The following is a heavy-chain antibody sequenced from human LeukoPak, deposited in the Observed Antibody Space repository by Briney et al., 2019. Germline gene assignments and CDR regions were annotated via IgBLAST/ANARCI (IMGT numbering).Heavy chain of an antibody. CDR2: ISYDGSNK. Sequence: GGSLRLSCAASGFTFSSYGMHWVRQAPGKGLEWVAVISYDGSNKYYADSVKGRFTISRDNSKNTLYLQMNSLRAEDTAVYYCAKDRLGLRFLEWSPDYWGQGTLVTVSS. D-gene: IGHD3-3*01. V-gene: IGHV3-30*18. CDR1: GFTFSSYG. J-gene: IGHJ4*02. CDR3: AKDRLGLRFLEWSPDY.